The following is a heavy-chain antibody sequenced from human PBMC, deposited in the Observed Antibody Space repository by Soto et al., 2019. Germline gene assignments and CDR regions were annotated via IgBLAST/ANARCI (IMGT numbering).Heavy chain of an antibody. CDR1: GGSISSYY. CDR2: IYYSGST. V-gene: IGHV4-59*01. J-gene: IGHJ6*02. D-gene: IGHD3-10*01. Sequence: SETLSLTCTVSGGSISSYYWSWIRQPPGKGLEWIGYIYYSGSTNYNPSLKSRVTISVDTSKNQFSLKLSSVTAADTAVYYCARDLVRYGSGWYGMDVWGQGTTVTVSS. CDR3: ARDLVRYGSGWYGMDV.